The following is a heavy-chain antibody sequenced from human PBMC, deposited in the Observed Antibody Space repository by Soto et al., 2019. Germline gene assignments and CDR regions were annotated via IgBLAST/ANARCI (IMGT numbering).Heavy chain of an antibody. J-gene: IGHJ5*02. CDR3: VIRDSHGYSGLKNWFDP. D-gene: IGHD3-22*01. CDR1: GFSLSTSGVG. Sequence: SVPTLVNPTQTLTLTCTFSGFSLSTSGVGVGWIRQPPGKALEWLALIYWNDNKHYSPSLKSRLTITKDTSKNQVVLTMTKMDPVDKGTYYCVIRDSHGYSGLKNWFDPWGQRTQVTVSS. CDR2: IYWNDNK. V-gene: IGHV2-5*04.